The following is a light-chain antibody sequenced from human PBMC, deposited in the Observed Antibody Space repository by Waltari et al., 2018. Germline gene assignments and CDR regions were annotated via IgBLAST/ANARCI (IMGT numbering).Light chain of an antibody. J-gene: IGLJ2*01. Sequence: QLVLTQSPSASASLGASVKLTCTLSSGHSSSAIAWHQQHPEEVPRFLLKLNRGGSHYNGDGIPHRFSGSISGAERYLTISSVQSEDEADYYCQTWDTGIPVVFGGGTKLTVL. CDR3: QTWDTGIPVV. CDR1: SGHSSSA. CDR2: LNRGGSH. V-gene: IGLV4-69*01.